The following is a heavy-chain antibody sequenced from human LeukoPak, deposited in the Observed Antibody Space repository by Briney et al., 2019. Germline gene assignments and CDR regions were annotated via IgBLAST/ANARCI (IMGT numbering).Heavy chain of an antibody. J-gene: IGHJ4*02. CDR3: ARGVSDQN. V-gene: IGHV4-34*01. CDR1: GGSLSGYY. CDR2: ISHSGST. Sequence: PSETLSLTCAVYGGSLSGYYWSWIRQSPGKGLEWIGEISHSGSTYYNPSLKSRVTISLDTSKNQFSLKLTSVTAADTAVYYCARGVSDQNWGQGTLVTVSS.